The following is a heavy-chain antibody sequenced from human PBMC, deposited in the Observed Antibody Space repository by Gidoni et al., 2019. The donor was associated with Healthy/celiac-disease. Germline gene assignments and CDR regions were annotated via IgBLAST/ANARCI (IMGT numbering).Heavy chain of an antibody. D-gene: IGHD2-21*02. CDR3: ARGRVTATLNNWFDP. Sequence: QVQLQQWGAGLLKPSETLSLTCAVYGGSFSGYYWSWIRQPPGKGLEWIGEINHSGSPNYNPSLKSRVTISVDTSKNQFSLKLSSVTAADTAVYYCARGRVTATLNNWFDPWGQGTLVTVSS. CDR2: INHSGSP. CDR1: GGSFSGYY. V-gene: IGHV4-34*01. J-gene: IGHJ5*02.